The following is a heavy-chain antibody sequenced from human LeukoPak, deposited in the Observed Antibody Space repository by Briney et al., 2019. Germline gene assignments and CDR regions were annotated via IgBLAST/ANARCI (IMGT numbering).Heavy chain of an antibody. CDR2: IYSGGGT. J-gene: IGHJ6*04. V-gene: IGHV3-53*01. Sequence: GGSLRLSCEASGFTVSSNYMSRVRQAPGKGLEWVSVIYSGGGTYYAASVMGRFTISRDNSKNTLYLQMNSLRAEDTAVYYCARGYGDYLYYYYGMDVWGKGTTVTVSS. CDR1: GFTVSSNY. CDR3: ARGYGDYLYYYYGMDV. D-gene: IGHD4-17*01.